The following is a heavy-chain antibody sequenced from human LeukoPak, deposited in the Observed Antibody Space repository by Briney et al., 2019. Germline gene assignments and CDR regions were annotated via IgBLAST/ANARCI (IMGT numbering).Heavy chain of an antibody. D-gene: IGHD3-22*01. CDR3: ARDRDYHDDRTDYYYDAFDI. CDR1: GFTFSNYW. J-gene: IGHJ3*02. CDR2: VKQDESEK. V-gene: IGHV3-7*01. Sequence: PGGSLRLSCAGSGFTFSNYWMTWVRQAPGKGLEWVANVKQDESEKHYVDSVKGRFTISRDNAKSSLYLRVDSLRVEDTAVYYCARDRDYHDDRTDYYYDAFDIWGQGTTVTVSS.